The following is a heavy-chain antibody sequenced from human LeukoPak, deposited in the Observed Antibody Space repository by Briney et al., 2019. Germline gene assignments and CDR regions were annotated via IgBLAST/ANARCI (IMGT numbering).Heavy chain of an antibody. CDR2: ISSGGTTI. J-gene: IGHJ4*02. CDR3: VTHYENVWGSVI. V-gene: IGHV3-11*01. Sequence: GGSLRLSCAASGFTFSDYYMSWIRQAPGKGLEWISYISSGGTTIYYADSVKGRFTISRDNAKKSLYLQMNSLRAEDTAVYYCVTHYENVWGSVIWGQGTLVTVSS. D-gene: IGHD3-16*01. CDR1: GFTFSDYY.